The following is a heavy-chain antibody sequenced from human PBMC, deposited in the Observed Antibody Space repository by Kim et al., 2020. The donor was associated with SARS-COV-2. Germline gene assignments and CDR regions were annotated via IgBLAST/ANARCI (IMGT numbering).Heavy chain of an antibody. V-gene: IGHV3-7*03. J-gene: IGHJ1*01. Sequence: GGSLRLSCVASGLTFSGYWMSWVRQAPGKGLEWVASINQDGSEKYYVDSVKGRFTISRDNAENSLYLQMNSLRAEDTALYYCANPSCCSGGSCYSGVSTPMSRWGQGTLVTVSS. CDR2: INQDGSEK. CDR3: ANPSCCSGGSCYSGVSTPMSR. D-gene: IGHD2-15*01. CDR1: GLTFSGYW.